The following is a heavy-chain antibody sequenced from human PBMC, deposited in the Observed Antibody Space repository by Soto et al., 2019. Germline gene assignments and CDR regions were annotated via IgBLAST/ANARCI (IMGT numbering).Heavy chain of an antibody. D-gene: IGHD3-3*01. CDR1: GASFSSSSYY. J-gene: IGHJ6*02. CDR2: MYYSGTT. Sequence: SETLSLTCSVSGASFSSSSYYWGWIRQPPEKGLEWIATMYYSGTTYYNPSLKSRVTVSIDTSKDQFSLKLTSVTAADTAMYYCATHPAISATSFYGMDVWGHGTTVTVS. V-gene: IGHV4-39*01. CDR3: ATHPAISATSFYGMDV.